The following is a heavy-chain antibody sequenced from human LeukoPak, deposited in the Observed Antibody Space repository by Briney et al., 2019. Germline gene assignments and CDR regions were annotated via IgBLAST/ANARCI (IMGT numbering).Heavy chain of an antibody. J-gene: IGHJ4*02. CDR1: GGSISSYY. CDR3: ARGPGEGWLQPLGY. D-gene: IGHD5-24*01. V-gene: IGHV4-59*01. Sequence: SETLSLTCAVSGGSISSYYWTWLRQPPGKGLEWVGYIHSSGSTTYNPSLKSRLSISVDTSKNQFSLKLSSVTAADTAVYYCARGPGEGWLQPLGYWGQGTLVTVSS. CDR2: IHSSGST.